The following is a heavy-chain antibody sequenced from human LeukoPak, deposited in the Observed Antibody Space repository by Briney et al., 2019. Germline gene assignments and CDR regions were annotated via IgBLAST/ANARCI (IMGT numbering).Heavy chain of an antibody. CDR2: ISSSGRTM. Sequence: GGSLRLSCAASGFTFSSYGMHWVRQAPGKGLEGVSYISSSGRTMYYADSVKGRFTISRDNAKNSLYLQMNSLRAEDTAVYYCARDGDYAFRYFDLWGPGTLVAVSS. CDR3: ARDGDYAFRYFDL. D-gene: IGHD4-17*01. CDR1: GFTFSSYG. V-gene: IGHV3-48*04. J-gene: IGHJ2*01.